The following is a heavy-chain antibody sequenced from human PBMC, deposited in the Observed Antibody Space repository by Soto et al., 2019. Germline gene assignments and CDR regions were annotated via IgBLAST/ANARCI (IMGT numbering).Heavy chain of an antibody. J-gene: IGHJ5*02. CDR1: GASISSYF. CDR3: AREAGPDRWFDP. CDR2: ISTSGTT. D-gene: IGHD6-19*01. V-gene: IGHV4-4*07. Sequence: SETLSLTCTVSGASISSYFWTWIRQPAGKGLDWIGRISTSGTTNYNPSLKSRVTMSVDTSKNHFSLNLSSVTAADTAVYYCAREAGPDRWFDPWGQGTLVTVS.